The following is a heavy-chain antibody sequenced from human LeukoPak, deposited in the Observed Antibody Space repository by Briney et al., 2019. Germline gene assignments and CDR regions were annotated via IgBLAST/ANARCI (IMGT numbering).Heavy chain of an antibody. CDR2: IYHSGST. Sequence: SGTLSLTCAVSGGSISSGGYSWSWIRQPPGKGLEWIGYIYHSGSTYYNPSLKSRVTISVDRSKNQFSLKLSSVTAADTAVYYCARAGVVPAARWFDPWGQGTLVTVSS. V-gene: IGHV4-30-2*01. CDR3: ARAGVVPAARWFDP. CDR1: GGSISSGGYS. D-gene: IGHD2-2*01. J-gene: IGHJ5*02.